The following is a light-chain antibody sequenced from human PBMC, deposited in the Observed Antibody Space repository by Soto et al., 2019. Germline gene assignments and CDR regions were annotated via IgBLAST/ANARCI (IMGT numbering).Light chain of an antibody. CDR1: QSVSNF. CDR2: DAS. V-gene: IGKV3-11*01. CDR3: QQRSNWPWM. Sequence: EIVLTQSPATLSLSPGERATLSCRASQSVSNFLAWYQQKPGQAPRLLISDASNRTTGIPGRFSGSGSGTDFSLTISSLEAEVFADYYCQQRSNWPWMFGQGTKVEIK. J-gene: IGKJ1*01.